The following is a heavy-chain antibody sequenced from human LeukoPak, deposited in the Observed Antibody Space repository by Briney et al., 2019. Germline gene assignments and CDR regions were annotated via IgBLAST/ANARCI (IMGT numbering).Heavy chain of an antibody. CDR3: ARAVRWGSSLYYFDY. Sequence: GASVKVSCKASGGTFSSYAISWVRQAPGQGLEWMGRIIPILGIANYAQKFQDRVTITADESTSTAYMELSSLRSEDTAVYYCARAVRWGSSLYYFDYWGQGTLVTVSS. J-gene: IGHJ4*02. CDR1: GGTFSSYA. CDR2: IIPILGIA. D-gene: IGHD6-6*01. V-gene: IGHV1-69*04.